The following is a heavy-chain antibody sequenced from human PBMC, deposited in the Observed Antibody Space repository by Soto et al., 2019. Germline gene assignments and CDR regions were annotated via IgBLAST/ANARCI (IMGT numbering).Heavy chain of an antibody. CDR2: IYYSGSS. D-gene: IGHD2-8*01. CDR3: ARYHGVSSRRRHTYF. J-gene: IGHJ2*01. V-gene: IGHV4-31*02. Sequence: GMGLDWIGYIYYSGSSCYGPSLKSRVTISVDTSKNQFSLKLSYVTAADTAVYYCARYHGVSSRRRHTYF.